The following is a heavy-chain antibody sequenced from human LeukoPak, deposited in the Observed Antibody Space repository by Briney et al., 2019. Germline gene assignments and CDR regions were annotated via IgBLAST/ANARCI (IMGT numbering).Heavy chain of an antibody. Sequence: GGSLRLSCAASGFTFSDYYMSWIRQAPGKGLEWVSYISSSGSTIYYSDSVKGRFTISRDNAKNSLYLQMNSLRAEDTAVYYCARDSARNWFDPWGQGTLVTVSS. CDR1: GFTFSDYY. CDR3: ARDSARNWFDP. V-gene: IGHV3-11*04. J-gene: IGHJ5*02. CDR2: ISSSGSTI.